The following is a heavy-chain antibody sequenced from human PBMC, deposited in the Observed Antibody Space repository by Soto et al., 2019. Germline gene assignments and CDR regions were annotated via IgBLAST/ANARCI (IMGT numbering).Heavy chain of an antibody. J-gene: IGHJ4*02. CDR1: GGTFSSYT. CDR3: ASDHRCSGGSCYAPRGIGIDY. Sequence: QVQLVQSGAEVKKPGSSVKVSCKASGGTFSSYTISWVRQAPGQGLEWMGRIIPILGIANYAQKFQGRVTITADKSTSTAYMELSGLRSEDTAVYYCASDHRCSGGSCYAPRGIGIDYWGQGTLDTVSS. CDR2: IIPILGIA. V-gene: IGHV1-69*02. D-gene: IGHD2-15*01.